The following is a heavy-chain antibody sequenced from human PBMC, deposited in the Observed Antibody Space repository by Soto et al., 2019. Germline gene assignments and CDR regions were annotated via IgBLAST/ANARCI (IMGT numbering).Heavy chain of an antibody. CDR3: ARDRSSSWYNGTFYFDS. Sequence: QVQLVQSGAEVRKPGSSVKVSCKASGGTFTTYDISWVRQAPGQGLEWMGGMIPLFDATKYAQKFQGSVTITADKSTGTAYMELSSLRSEDTAMYYCARDRSSSWYNGTFYFDSWGQGTLVTVSS. CDR1: GGTFTTYD. D-gene: IGHD6-19*01. J-gene: IGHJ4*02. CDR2: MIPLFDAT. V-gene: IGHV1-69*06.